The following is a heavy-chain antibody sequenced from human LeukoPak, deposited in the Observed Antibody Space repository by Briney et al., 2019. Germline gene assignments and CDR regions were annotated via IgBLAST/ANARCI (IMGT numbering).Heavy chain of an antibody. Sequence: GGSLRLSCAASGFTVSSNYMSWVRQAPGKGLEWVSVIYSGGSTYYADSVKGRFTISRDNSKNTLYLQMNSLRAEDTAVYYCASVYGSGRYGGYDYWGQGTLVTVSS. CDR3: ASVYGSGRYGGYDY. CDR1: GFTVSSNY. V-gene: IGHV3-53*01. CDR2: IYSGGST. D-gene: IGHD3-10*01. J-gene: IGHJ4*02.